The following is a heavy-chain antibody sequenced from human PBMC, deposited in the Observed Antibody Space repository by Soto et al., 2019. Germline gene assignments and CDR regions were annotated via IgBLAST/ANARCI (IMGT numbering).Heavy chain of an antibody. CDR2: ISYDGSNK. D-gene: IGHD2-15*01. Sequence: GGSLRLSCAASGFTFSSYAMHWVRQAPGKGLEWVAVISYDGSNKYYADSVKGRFTISRDNSKNTLYLQMNSLRAEGTAVYYCARDQCSGGSCYPPGPDYWGQGTLVTVSS. CDR1: GFTFSSYA. CDR3: ARDQCSGGSCYPPGPDY. V-gene: IGHV3-30-3*01. J-gene: IGHJ4*02.